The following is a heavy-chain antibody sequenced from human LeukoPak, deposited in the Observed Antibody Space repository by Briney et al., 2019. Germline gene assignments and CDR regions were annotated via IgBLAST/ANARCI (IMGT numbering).Heavy chain of an antibody. CDR3: ARDWPTIAAAGTIPEYFQH. Sequence: PGGSLRLSCAASGFTFSSYSMNWVRPAPGKGLEWVSSISSSSSYIYYADSVKGRFTISRDNAKNSLYLQMNSLRAEDTAVYYCARDWPTIAAAGTIPEYFQHWGQGTLVTVSS. CDR1: GFTFSSYS. V-gene: IGHV3-21*01. J-gene: IGHJ1*01. CDR2: ISSSSSYI. D-gene: IGHD6-13*01.